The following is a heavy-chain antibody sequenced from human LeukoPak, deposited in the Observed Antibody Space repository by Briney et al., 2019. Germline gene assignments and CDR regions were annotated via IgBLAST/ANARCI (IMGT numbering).Heavy chain of an antibody. V-gene: IGHV4-59*01. D-gene: IGHD3-22*01. J-gene: IGHJ4*02. CDR2: IYYSGST. Sequence: PSETLSLTCTVSGGSISSYYWSWIRQPPGKGLEWIGYIYYSGSTNYNPSLKSRVTISVDTSKNQFSLKLSSVTAADTAVYYCARRSNYYDSSSFDYWGQGTLVTVSS. CDR3: ARRSNYYDSSSFDY. CDR1: GGSISSYY.